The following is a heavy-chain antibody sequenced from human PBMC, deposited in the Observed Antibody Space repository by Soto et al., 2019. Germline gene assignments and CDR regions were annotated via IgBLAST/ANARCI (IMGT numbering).Heavy chain of an antibody. CDR3: ARGTVVTHFDY. CDR2: INAGNGNT. V-gene: IGHV1-3*05. Sequence: QVQLVQSGAEEKKPGASVKVSCKASGYTFTSYAMHWVRQAPGQRLEWMGWINAGNGNTKYSQKFQGRVTITRETSASTAYMKLSSLRSEDTAVYYCARGTVVTHFDYWGQGTLVTVSS. D-gene: IGHD2-15*01. CDR1: GYTFTSYA. J-gene: IGHJ4*02.